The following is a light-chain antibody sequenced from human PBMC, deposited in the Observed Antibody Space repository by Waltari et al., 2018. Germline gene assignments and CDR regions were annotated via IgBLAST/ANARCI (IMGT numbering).Light chain of an antibody. Sequence: QSALTQPASVSGSPRQSITISCTGTSSDIGGFNYVSWYQQNPGKAPRLIIFGVSDRPSGVSNRFSGSKSGNTASLTISGLQAEDEADYYCSSFTRAKTWVFGGGTKVTVL. CDR2: GVS. CDR3: SSFTRAKTWV. J-gene: IGLJ3*02. CDR1: SSDIGGFNY. V-gene: IGLV2-14*03.